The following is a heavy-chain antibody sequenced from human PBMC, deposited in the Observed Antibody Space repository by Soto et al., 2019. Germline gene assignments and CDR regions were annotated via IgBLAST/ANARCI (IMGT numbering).Heavy chain of an antibody. CDR3: AKDRGLVLSFYFDY. J-gene: IGHJ4*02. D-gene: IGHD6-19*01. CDR1: GFTFDDYA. V-gene: IGHV3-9*01. CDR2: ISWNSGSI. Sequence: EVQLVESGGGLVQPGRSLRLFCAASGFTFDDYAMHWVRQAPGKGLEWVSGISWNSGSIGYADSVKGRFTISRDNAKNSLYLQMNSLRAEDTALYYCAKDRGLVLSFYFDYWGPGTLVTVSS.